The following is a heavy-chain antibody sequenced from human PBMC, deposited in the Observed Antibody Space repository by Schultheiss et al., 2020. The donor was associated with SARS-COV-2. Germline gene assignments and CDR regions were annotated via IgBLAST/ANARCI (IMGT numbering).Heavy chain of an antibody. D-gene: IGHD4-17*01. Sequence: GGSLRLSCAASGFTFSSYWMSWVRQAPGKGLEWVSYISSSGSTIYYADSVKGRFTISRDNAKNSLYLQMNSLRAEDTAVYYCARGSYGDYTYYFDYWGQGTLVTVSS. CDR1: GFTFSSYW. CDR2: ISSSGSTI. V-gene: IGHV3-48*04. J-gene: IGHJ4*02. CDR3: ARGSYGDYTYYFDY.